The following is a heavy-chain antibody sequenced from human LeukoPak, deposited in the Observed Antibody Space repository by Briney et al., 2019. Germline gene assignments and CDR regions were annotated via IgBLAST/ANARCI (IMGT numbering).Heavy chain of an antibody. CDR2: ISGSGGST. V-gene: IGHV3-23*01. J-gene: IGHJ4*02. Sequence: PGGSLRLSCAASGFTFSSYAMSWVRQAPGKGLEWVSAISGSGGSTYYADSVKGRFTISRDNSKNTLYLQMNSLRAEDTAVYYCAKEPGYCSSTSCYGSIDYWGQGTLVTVSS. D-gene: IGHD2-2*01. CDR1: GFTFSSYA. CDR3: AKEPGYCSSTSCYGSIDY.